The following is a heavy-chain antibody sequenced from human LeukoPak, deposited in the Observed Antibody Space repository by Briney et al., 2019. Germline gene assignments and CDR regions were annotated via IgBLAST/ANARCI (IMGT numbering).Heavy chain of an antibody. J-gene: IGHJ4*02. Sequence: AGSLRLSCVVSGYTFSTNMMTWVRQAPGKGLEWVATILPGGKESYRVESVKGRFTVSRDNAKNSLFLQMNSRRADDTAVYYCMSAHGYWGQGTLVTVSS. CDR1: GYTFSTNM. CDR2: ILPGGKES. V-gene: IGHV3-7*01. CDR3: MSAHGY.